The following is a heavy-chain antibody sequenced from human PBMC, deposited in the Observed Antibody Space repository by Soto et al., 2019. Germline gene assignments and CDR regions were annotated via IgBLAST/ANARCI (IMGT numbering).Heavy chain of an antibody. V-gene: IGHV5-51*01. D-gene: IGHD2-8*01. J-gene: IGHJ4*02. CDR1: GYSFTNNW. CDR3: ARVSLYCTNGVCHFDY. Sequence: PGESLKISCQYYGYSFTNNWIAWVRQMPGKGLEWMGSIYPGDSDTRYSPSFEGQVTISADEAIDTAYLQWSSLKATDTAMYYCARVSLYCTNGVCHFDYWGQGTLVTVSS. CDR2: IYPGDSDT.